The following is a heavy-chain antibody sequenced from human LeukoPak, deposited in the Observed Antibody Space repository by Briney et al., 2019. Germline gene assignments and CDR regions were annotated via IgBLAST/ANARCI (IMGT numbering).Heavy chain of an antibody. Sequence: GGSLRLSCAASGFTFSSYGMHWVRQAPGKGLEWVAVIWYDGSNKYYADSVKGRFTISRDNSKNTLYLQMNSLRAEDTAVYYCARGPNDYGDFTPHPLKYWGQGTLVTVSS. CDR2: IWYDGSNK. D-gene: IGHD4-17*01. CDR1: GFTFSSYG. V-gene: IGHV3-33*01. J-gene: IGHJ4*02. CDR3: ARGPNDYGDFTPHPLKY.